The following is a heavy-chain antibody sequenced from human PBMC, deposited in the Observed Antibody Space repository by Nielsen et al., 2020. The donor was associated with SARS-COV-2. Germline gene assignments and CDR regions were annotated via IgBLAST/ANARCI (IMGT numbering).Heavy chain of an antibody. CDR2: IYYSGST. CDR1: GGSISSYY. J-gene: IGHJ3*02. V-gene: IGHV4-59*01. D-gene: IGHD5-24*01. CDR3: ATEMATRLDAFDI. Sequence: SETLSLTCTVSGGSISSYYWSWIRQPPGKGLEWIGYIYYSGSTNYNPSLKSRVTISVDTSKNQFSLKLSSVTAADTAVYYCATEMATRLDAFDIWGQGTMVTVSS.